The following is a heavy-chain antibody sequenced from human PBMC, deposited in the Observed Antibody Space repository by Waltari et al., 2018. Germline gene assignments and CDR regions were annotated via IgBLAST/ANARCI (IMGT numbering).Heavy chain of an antibody. D-gene: IGHD7-27*01. Sequence: QVQLVQSGAEVKKPGSSVKVSCQASGGTFSSYASSWVRQAPGQGLEGMGGISPIYGTANYAQKFQGRVTSTTDESTSTAYMELSSLRSEDTAVYYCARTPTGDGDAFDIWGQGTMVTVSS. J-gene: IGHJ3*02. CDR1: GGTFSSYA. V-gene: IGHV1-69*05. CDR2: ISPIYGTA. CDR3: ARTPTGDGDAFDI.